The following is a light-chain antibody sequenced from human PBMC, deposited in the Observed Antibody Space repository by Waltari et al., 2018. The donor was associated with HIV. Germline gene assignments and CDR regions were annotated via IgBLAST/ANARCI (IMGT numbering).Light chain of an antibody. V-gene: IGLV1-44*01. J-gene: IGLJ1*01. Sequence: QSVPTQQPSASGTPGQRITISSSGSSSNIGSNPINCYRQLPGTAPKLLIYSNNQWPSGVPDRFSGSKSGTSASLAISGLQSEDEADYYCAAWDDSLHGYVFGTGTKVTVV. CDR1: SSNIGSNP. CDR3: AAWDDSLHGYV. CDR2: SNN.